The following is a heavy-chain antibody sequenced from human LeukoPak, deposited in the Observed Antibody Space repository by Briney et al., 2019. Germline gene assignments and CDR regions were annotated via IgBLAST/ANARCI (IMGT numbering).Heavy chain of an antibody. Sequence: PGGSLRLSCAASKFTFSDHYMDWVRQAPGKGLEWVGRTRNKPRSYTTEYAASVKGRFTISRDDSKNSLYLQMNSLKTEDTAVYYCARSGVYKALGFDPWGQGTLVTVSS. CDR3: ARSGVYKALGFDP. V-gene: IGHV3-72*01. D-gene: IGHD6-13*01. CDR1: KFTFSDHY. CDR2: TRNKPRSYTT. J-gene: IGHJ5*02.